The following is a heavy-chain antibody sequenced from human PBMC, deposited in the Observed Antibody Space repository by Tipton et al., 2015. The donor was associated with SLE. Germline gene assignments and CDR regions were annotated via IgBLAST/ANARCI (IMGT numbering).Heavy chain of an antibody. J-gene: IGHJ3*02. D-gene: IGHD3-16*01. Sequence: TLSLTCTVSGGSISSGSYYWSWIRQPAGKGLEWIGYIYTSGSTNYNPSLKSRVTISVDTSKNQFSLKLSSVTAADTAVYYCAREWGDASDIWGQGTMVTVSS. CDR1: GGSISSGSYY. CDR2: IYTSGST. V-gene: IGHV4-61*09. CDR3: AREWGDASDI.